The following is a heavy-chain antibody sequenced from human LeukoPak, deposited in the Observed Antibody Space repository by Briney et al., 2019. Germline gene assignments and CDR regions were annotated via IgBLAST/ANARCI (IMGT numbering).Heavy chain of an antibody. CDR3: ARAWAPAGLYFDY. CDR1: GFTFSSYA. CDR2: ISGSGGST. V-gene: IGHV3-23*01. J-gene: IGHJ4*02. D-gene: IGHD6-13*01. Sequence: GGSLTLSCTASGFTFSSYAMSWVRQAPGKGLEWVSLISGSGGSTYYADSVKARFTIYKDNSRNKLQLQMNTLRAEDTAVYYCARAWAPAGLYFDYWGQGTLVTVSS.